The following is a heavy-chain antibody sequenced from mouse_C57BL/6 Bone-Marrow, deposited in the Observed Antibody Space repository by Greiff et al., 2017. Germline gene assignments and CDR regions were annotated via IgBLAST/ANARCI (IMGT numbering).Heavy chain of an antibody. V-gene: IGHV1-54*01. Sequence: QVQLQQSGAELVRPGTSVKVSCKASGYAFTNYLIEWVKQRPGQGLEWIGVINPGSGGTNYTAKFKCKAILTADKSSSTAYMQLSSLASEDSAVYFCATHYYYGGSYGDYWGQGTTLTVSS. CDR3: ATHYYYGGSYGDY. CDR1: GYAFTNYL. CDR2: INPGSGGT. D-gene: IGHD1-1*01. J-gene: IGHJ2*01.